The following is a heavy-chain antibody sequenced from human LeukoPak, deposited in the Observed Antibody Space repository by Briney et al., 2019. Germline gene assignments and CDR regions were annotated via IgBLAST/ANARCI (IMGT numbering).Heavy chain of an antibody. Sequence: GGSLRLSCAASGFTFSNYCMHWVRQIPGKGLVWVSRICPDGTVTNYADSVKGRFTISGDNAKNMVFLQMNSLRADDTAVYYCVRDFRSADYWGQGILVTVSS. V-gene: IGHV3-74*01. J-gene: IGHJ4*02. CDR2: ICPDGTVT. CDR1: GFTFSNYC. CDR3: VRDFRSADY.